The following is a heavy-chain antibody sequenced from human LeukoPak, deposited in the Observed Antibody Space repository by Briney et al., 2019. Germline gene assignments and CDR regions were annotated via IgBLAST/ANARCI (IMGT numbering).Heavy chain of an antibody. D-gene: IGHD4-17*01. CDR1: GFTFSSYA. Sequence: GGSLRLSCAASGFTFSSYAMHWVRQAPGKGLEWVAVISYDGSNKYYADSVKGRFTISRDNSKNTLYLQMNSLRAEDTAVYYCAREGPYGDYLNYWGQGTLVTVSS. J-gene: IGHJ4*02. CDR3: AREGPYGDYLNY. V-gene: IGHV3-30-3*01. CDR2: ISYDGSNK.